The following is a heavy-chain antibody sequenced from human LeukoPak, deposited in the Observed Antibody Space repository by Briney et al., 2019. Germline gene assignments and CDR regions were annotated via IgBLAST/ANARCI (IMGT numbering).Heavy chain of an antibody. V-gene: IGHV3-21*01. Sequence: GGSLRLSCAASGFTFSSYSMNWVRQAPGKGLEWVSSISSSSSYIYYANSVKGRFTISRDNAKNSLYLQMNSLRAEDTAVYYCARDGRRIVVVPAAIDRDDAFDIWGQGTMVTVSS. D-gene: IGHD2-2*01. CDR2: ISSSSSYI. CDR3: ARDGRRIVVVPAAIDRDDAFDI. CDR1: GFTFSSYS. J-gene: IGHJ3*02.